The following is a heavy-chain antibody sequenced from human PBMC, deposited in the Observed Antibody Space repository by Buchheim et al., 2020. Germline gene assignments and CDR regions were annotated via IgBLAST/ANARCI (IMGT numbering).Heavy chain of an antibody. V-gene: IGHV3-30*04. CDR2: ISYDGSNK. Sequence: QVQLVESGGGVVQPGRSLRLSCAASGFTFSIYAMHWVRQAPGKGLEWVAVISYDGSNKYHADSVKGRFTISRDSSKNTLYPQMNSLRAEDTAVYYCARDVYSSSRYYYGMDVWGQGTT. CDR1: GFTFSIYA. D-gene: IGHD6-6*01. CDR3: ARDVYSSSRYYYGMDV. J-gene: IGHJ6*02.